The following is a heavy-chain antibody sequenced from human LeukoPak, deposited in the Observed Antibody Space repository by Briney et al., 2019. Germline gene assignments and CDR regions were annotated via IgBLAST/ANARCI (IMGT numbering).Heavy chain of an antibody. CDR2: IYSGGST. Sequence: PGGSLRLSCAASGFTVSSNYMTWVRQAPGKGLEWVSVIYSGGSTYYADSVKGRFTISRDNSKNTLYLQINSLRAEDTAVYYCARGYYLRYFDLWGRGTLVTVSS. V-gene: IGHV3-53*01. CDR1: GFTVSSNY. D-gene: IGHD3-22*01. J-gene: IGHJ2*01. CDR3: ARGYYLRYFDL.